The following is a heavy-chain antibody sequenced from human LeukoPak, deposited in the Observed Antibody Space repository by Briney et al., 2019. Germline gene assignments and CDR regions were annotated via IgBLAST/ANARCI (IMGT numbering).Heavy chain of an antibody. CDR3: ARDNSVGDYAWWFDP. CDR1: GYTFTSYV. J-gene: IGHJ5*02. CDR2: NNPYNDNT. D-gene: IGHD1-26*01. V-gene: IGHV1-18*01. Sequence: ASVKVSCKASGYTFTSYVISWVRQAPGQGLEWMGWNNPYNDNTNYAQKFRGRVTMTRDLSTSTDYMELSSLRSDDTAVYFCARDNSVGDYAWWFDPWGQGTLVTVSS.